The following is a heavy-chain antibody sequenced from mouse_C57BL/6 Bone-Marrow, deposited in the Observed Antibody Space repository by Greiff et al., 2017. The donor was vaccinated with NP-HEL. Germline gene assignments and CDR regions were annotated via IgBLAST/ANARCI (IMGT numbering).Heavy chain of an antibody. CDR3: AQDGYSAY. Sequence: QVQLQQSGAELMKPGASVKLSCKATGYTFTGYWIEWVKQRPGHGLEWIGEILPGSGSTNYNEKLKGKATFTADTSSNTAYMKLSSLTTEDSAIYYCAQDGYSAYWGQGTLVTVSA. J-gene: IGHJ3*01. V-gene: IGHV1-9*01. CDR1: GYTFTGYW. D-gene: IGHD2-3*01. CDR2: ILPGSGST.